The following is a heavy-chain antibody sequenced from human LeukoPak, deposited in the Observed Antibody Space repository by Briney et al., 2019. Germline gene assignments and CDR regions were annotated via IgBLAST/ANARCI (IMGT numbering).Heavy chain of an antibody. Sequence: GGSLGLSCTASGFTFGGYAMSWFRQAPGKGLEWVGFIRSKAYGGTTEYAASVKGRFTISRDDSKSIAYLQMNSLKTEDTAVYYCTRGGQYSVWFAVAFDIWGQGTMVTVSS. J-gene: IGHJ3*02. CDR2: IRSKAYGGTT. D-gene: IGHD3-10*01. CDR1: GFTFGGYA. CDR3: TRGGQYSVWFAVAFDI. V-gene: IGHV3-49*03.